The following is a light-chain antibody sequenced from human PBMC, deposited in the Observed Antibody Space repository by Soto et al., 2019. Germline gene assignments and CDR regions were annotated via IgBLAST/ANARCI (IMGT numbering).Light chain of an antibody. J-gene: IGKJ4*01. V-gene: IGKV1-9*01. CDR2: GAH. CDR3: QQLNSYQLS. Sequence: DIQLTQSPSLLSASVGDRVTITCRASQDISSYLAWYQQKPGRAPELLIHGAHSLHSGVPSRFSGSGSGTEFSLTISSLQPEDFETYYCQQLNSYQLSFGAGTKVDIX. CDR1: QDISSY.